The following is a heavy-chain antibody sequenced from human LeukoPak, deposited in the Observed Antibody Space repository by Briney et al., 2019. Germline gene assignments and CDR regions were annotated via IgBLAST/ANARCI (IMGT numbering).Heavy chain of an antibody. Sequence: KTGGSLRLSCAASGFTFSNAWMNWVRQAPGKGLEWVGRIKSKTDGGTTDYAAPVKGRFTISRDDSKNTLYLQMNSLKTEDTAVYYCTTRATVTTHYFDYWGQGTLVTVSS. CDR3: TTRATVTTHYFDY. CDR2: IKSKTDGGTT. CDR1: GFTFSNAW. V-gene: IGHV3-15*07. J-gene: IGHJ4*02. D-gene: IGHD4-17*01.